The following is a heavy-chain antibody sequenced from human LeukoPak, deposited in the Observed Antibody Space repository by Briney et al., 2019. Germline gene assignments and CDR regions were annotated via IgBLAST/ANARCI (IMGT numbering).Heavy chain of an antibody. CDR3: AKAWWNSHLGFDC. V-gene: IGHV3-23*01. CDR1: GFTLSSYA. D-gene: IGHD2-15*01. J-gene: IGHJ4*02. Sequence: GGSLRLSCAASGFTLSSYAMSWVRQAPGKGLEWVSGISDSGGSTYYADSVKGRFIISRDNSKNTLYLQMNSLRAEDTALYYCAKAWWNSHLGFDCWGQGTLVTVSS. CDR2: ISDSGGST.